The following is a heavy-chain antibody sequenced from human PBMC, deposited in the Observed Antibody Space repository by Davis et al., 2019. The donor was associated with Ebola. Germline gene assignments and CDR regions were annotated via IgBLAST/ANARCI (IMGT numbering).Heavy chain of an antibody. CDR1: GFTFSGSA. CDR2: INPSGGST. D-gene: IGHD3-10*01. CDR3: ARDISPPGISWFRELSHLLLYSHGMDV. J-gene: IGHJ6*02. V-gene: IGHV1-46*01. Sequence: GGSLRLSCAASGFTFSGSAMHWVRQAPGQGLEWMGIINPSGGSTSYAQKFQGRVTMTRDTSTSTVYMELSSLRSEDTAVYYCARDISPPGISWFRELSHLLLYSHGMDVWGQGTTVTVSS.